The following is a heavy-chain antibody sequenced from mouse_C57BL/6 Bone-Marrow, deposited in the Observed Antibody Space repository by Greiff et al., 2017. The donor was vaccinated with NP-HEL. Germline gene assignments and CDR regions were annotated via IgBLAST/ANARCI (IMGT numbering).Heavy chain of an antibody. CDR1: GFSFNTYA. D-gene: IGHD2-3*01. CDR2: IRSKSNNYAT. Sequence: GGGLVQPKGSLKLSCAASGFSFNTYAMNWVRQAPGKGLEWGARIRSKSNNYATYYADSVKDRFTISRDDSESMLYLQMNNLKTEDTAMYYCVRQRGWLLPYYYAMDYWGQGTSVTVPS. V-gene: IGHV10-1*01. J-gene: IGHJ4*01. CDR3: VRQRGWLLPYYYAMDY.